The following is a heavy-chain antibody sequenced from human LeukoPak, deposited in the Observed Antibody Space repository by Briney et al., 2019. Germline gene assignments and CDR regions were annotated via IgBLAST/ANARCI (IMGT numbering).Heavy chain of an antibody. D-gene: IGHD1-1*01. CDR2: INPNSGGT. CDR3: ARDFPRLERPEKKKFDP. Sequence: GASVKVSCKASEYTFTGYYMHWVRQAPGQGLEWMGWINPNSGGTNYAQKFQGRVTMTRDTSISTAYMELSRLRSDDTAVYYCARDFPRLERPEKKKFDPWGQGTLVTVSS. J-gene: IGHJ5*02. V-gene: IGHV1-2*02. CDR1: EYTFTGYY.